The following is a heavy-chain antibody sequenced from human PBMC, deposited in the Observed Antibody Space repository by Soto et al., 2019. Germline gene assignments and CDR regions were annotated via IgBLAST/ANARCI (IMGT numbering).Heavy chain of an antibody. V-gene: IGHV3-23*01. CDR3: AKAYGASHSPFDC. D-gene: IGHD2-21*01. CDR1: GFTFRGYA. J-gene: IGHJ4*02. Sequence: EEQLLESGGGLAQPGGSLRLSCAASGFTFRGYAMSWVRQAPGKGPEWVSGISGSGDSTYHAKSVKGRFIISRDNSKNTLYLETNSLRAEDTAVYYCAKAYGASHSPFDCWGQGTLVAVSS. CDR2: ISGSGDST.